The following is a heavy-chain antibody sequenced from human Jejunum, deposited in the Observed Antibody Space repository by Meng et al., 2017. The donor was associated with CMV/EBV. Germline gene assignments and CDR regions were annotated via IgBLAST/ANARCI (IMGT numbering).Heavy chain of an antibody. CDR2: IKSETDGGTT. Sequence: FSVTNAWMSWVRQAPGKGLEWVGRIKSETDGGTTDHAAPVKGRFIISRDDSKNTLYLQMNSLNTDDTGVYYCTTDEGGAGFDFDYWGQGTLVTVSS. J-gene: IGHJ4*02. CDR3: TTDEGGAGFDFDY. V-gene: IGHV3-15*01. D-gene: IGHD4/OR15-4a*01. CDR1: FSVTNAW.